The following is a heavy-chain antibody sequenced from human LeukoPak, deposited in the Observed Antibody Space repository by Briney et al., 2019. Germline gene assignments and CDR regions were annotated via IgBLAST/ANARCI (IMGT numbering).Heavy chain of an antibody. D-gene: IGHD2-21*01. CDR2: ITAGGDVT. Sequence: PGGSLRLSCAASGFSFDTYAMSWVRQAPGKGLEWVSAITAGGDVTYYADSVKGRFIVSRDNSKNTLSLQMHSLRDEDTAVYYCAKRLSYFDYWGQGTLVTVSS. CDR1: GFSFDTYA. V-gene: IGHV3-23*01. J-gene: IGHJ4*02. CDR3: AKRLSYFDY.